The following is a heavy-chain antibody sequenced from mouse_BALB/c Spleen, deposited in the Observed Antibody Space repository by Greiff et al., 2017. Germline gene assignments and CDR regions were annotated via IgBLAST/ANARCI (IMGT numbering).Heavy chain of an antibody. CDR1: GFTFSSYA. Sequence: EVKLVESGGGLVKPGGSLKLSCAASGFTFSSYAMSWVRQTPEKRLEWVASISSGGSTYYPDSVKGRFTISRDNARNILYLQMSSLRSEDTAMYYCARVGRRYFDVWGAGTTVTVAS. CDR2: ISSGGST. CDR3: ARVGRRYFDV. V-gene: IGHV5-6-5*01. J-gene: IGHJ1*01.